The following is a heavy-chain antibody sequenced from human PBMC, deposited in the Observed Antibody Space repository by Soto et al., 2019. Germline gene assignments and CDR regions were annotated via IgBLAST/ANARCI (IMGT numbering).Heavy chain of an antibody. Sequence: QVQLVESGGGGVQRGRSLRLSCAASGFTFSSYAMHWVRQAPGKGLEWVAVISYDGSNKYYADSVKGRFTISRDNSKNTLYLQMNSLRAEETAGYYCARERAFDYWGQGTLVTVSS. V-gene: IGHV3-30-3*01. CDR3: ARERAFDY. CDR1: GFTFSSYA. J-gene: IGHJ4*02. CDR2: ISYDGSNK.